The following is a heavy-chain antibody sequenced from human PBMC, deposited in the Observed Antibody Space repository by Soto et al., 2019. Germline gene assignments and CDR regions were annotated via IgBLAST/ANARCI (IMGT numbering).Heavy chain of an antibody. V-gene: IGHV1-46*03. CDR1: GYTFTSYY. CDR2: INPSGGST. J-gene: IGHJ4*02. Sequence: QVQLVQSGAEVKKPGASVKVSCKASGYTFTSYYMHWVRQAPGQGLEWMGIINPSGGSTSYVQKCQGRVTMTRDTSTSTVYMELSSLRSEDTAVYYCAKGIAVAGTIFDYWGQGTLVTVSS. CDR3: AKGIAVAGTIFDY. D-gene: IGHD6-19*01.